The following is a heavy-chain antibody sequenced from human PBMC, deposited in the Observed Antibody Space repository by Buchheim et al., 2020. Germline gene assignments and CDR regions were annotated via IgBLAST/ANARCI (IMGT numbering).Heavy chain of an antibody. CDR2: INHSGST. D-gene: IGHD5-18*01. J-gene: IGHJ4*02. CDR3: ARGLRYYSYGPFDY. CDR1: GGSFSGYY. V-gene: IGHV4-34*01. Sequence: QVQLQQWGAGLLKPSETLSLTCAVYGGSFSGYYWSWIRQPPGKGLEWIGEINHSGSTNYNPSLKSRVTILVDTSKNQFSLKLSSVTAADTAVYYCARGLRYYSYGPFDYWGQGTL.